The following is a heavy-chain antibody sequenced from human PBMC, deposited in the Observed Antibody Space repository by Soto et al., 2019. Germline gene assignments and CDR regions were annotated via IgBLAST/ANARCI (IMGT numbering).Heavy chain of an antibody. CDR1: GGSFSGYY. CDR2: INHSGST. V-gene: IGHV4-34*01. D-gene: IGHD4-4*01. Sequence: QVQLQQWGAGLLKPSETLSLTCAVYGGSFSGYYWSWIRQPPGKGLEWIGEINHSGSTNYNPSLKSRVTISVHTSKNQFSLKLSSVTAADTAVYYCATGRIYSSLNYWGQGTLVTVSS. CDR3: ATGRIYSSLNY. J-gene: IGHJ4*02.